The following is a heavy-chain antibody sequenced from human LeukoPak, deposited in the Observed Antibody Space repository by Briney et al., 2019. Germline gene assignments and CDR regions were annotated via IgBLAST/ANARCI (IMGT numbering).Heavy chain of an antibody. Sequence: GGSLRLSCAASGFTFSSYSMNWVRQAPGKGLEWVSSISSSSSYIYYADSVKGRFTISRDNAKNSLYLQMNSLRAEDTAVYYCARDALITIFGVVSMGYYMDVWGKGTTVTVSS. CDR2: ISSSSSYI. CDR3: ARDALITIFGVVSMGYYMDV. J-gene: IGHJ6*03. D-gene: IGHD3-3*01. V-gene: IGHV3-21*01. CDR1: GFTFSSYS.